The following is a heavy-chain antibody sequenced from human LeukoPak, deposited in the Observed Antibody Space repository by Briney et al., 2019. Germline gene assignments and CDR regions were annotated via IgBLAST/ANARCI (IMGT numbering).Heavy chain of an antibody. J-gene: IGHJ4*02. Sequence: SETLSLTCTVSGGTISSYYWNWIRQPPGKGLEWIGYIHSSGSTKYNPSLKSRVTISVDTSKNQFSLRLSSVTAADTAVYYCARQVYSGTHYFDYWGQGTLVTVSS. CDR1: GGTISSYY. CDR3: ARQVYSGTHYFDY. V-gene: IGHV4-59*08. CDR2: IHSSGST. D-gene: IGHD1-26*01.